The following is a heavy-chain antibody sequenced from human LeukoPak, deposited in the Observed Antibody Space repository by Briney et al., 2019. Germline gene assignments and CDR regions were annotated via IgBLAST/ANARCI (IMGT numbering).Heavy chain of an antibody. V-gene: IGHV3-30-3*01. CDR2: ISYDGSNK. D-gene: IGHD3-10*01. CDR3: ARDSWELLPDY. CDR1: GFTFSSYA. J-gene: IGHJ4*02. Sequence: PGRSLRLSCAASGFTFSSYAMHWVRQAPGKGLEWVAVISYDGSNKYYADSVKGRFTISRDNSKNTLYLQMNSLRAEDTAVYYCARDSWELLPDYWGQGTLVTVSS.